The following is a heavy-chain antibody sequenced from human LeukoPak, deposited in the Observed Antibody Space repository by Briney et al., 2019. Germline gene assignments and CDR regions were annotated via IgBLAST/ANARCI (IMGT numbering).Heavy chain of an antibody. V-gene: IGHV3-30-3*01. D-gene: IGHD1-1*01. CDR2: ISLDGNNE. Sequence: GGSQRLSCAASGFTFRNYYMHRVRQAPGKGLEWVAVISLDGNNEYYADSVKGRFSLSRDNSMNTLYLQLNSLRTEDTAMYYCARDLSGHWTYDYWGQGTLVTVSS. J-gene: IGHJ4*01. CDR1: GFTFRNYY. CDR3: ARDLSGHWTYDY.